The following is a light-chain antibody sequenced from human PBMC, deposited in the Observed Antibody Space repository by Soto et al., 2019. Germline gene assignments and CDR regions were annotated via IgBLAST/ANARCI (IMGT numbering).Light chain of an antibody. CDR3: QQSYSSPPT. V-gene: IGKV1-39*01. J-gene: IGKJ1*01. CDR2: AAS. CDR1: QSISNH. Sequence: DIQMTQSPSSLSASVGDRVIITCRASQSISNHLNWYQQKPGKAPKLLIVAASSLQRGVPSRVSGSRSGPDVTLTISSLQPEDVATYDCQQSYSSPPTFGQGTKVDIK.